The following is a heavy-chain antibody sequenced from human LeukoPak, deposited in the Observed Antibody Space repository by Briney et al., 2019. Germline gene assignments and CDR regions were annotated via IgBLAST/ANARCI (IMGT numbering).Heavy chain of an antibody. D-gene: IGHD1-1*01. Sequence: GASVKVSCKASGYTFTSYCMHWVRQAPGQGLEWMGIINPSGGSTSYAQKFQGRVTMTRDMSTSTVYMELSSLRSEDTAVYYCARDLLEGTDYWGQGTLVTVSS. CDR3: ARDLLEGTDY. V-gene: IGHV1-46*01. CDR1: GYTFTSYC. J-gene: IGHJ4*02. CDR2: INPSGGST.